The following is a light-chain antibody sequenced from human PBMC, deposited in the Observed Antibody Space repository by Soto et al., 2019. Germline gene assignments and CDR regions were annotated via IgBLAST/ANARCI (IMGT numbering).Light chain of an antibody. Sequence: QSALTQPASVSGSPGQSIAISCTGTASDVGGYGNLSWYQQHPGRAPKLIIYDVNYRPSGVSDRFSASKSGNTASLTISGLQSEDEADDYCSSLSGRSDIVLFGGGTKLTVL. V-gene: IGLV2-14*03. CDR3: SSLSGRSDIVL. CDR1: ASDVGGYGN. J-gene: IGLJ2*01. CDR2: DVN.